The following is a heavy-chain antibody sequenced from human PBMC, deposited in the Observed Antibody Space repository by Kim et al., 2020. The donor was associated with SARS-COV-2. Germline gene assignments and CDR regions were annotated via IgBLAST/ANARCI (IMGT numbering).Heavy chain of an antibody. Sequence: GGSLRLSCAASGFTFSNYPMNWVRQAPGKGLEWVSTISESGDTTFYADSLKGRFTISRDNSKKTLFLQMNSLRAEDTAVYYCAKRGSRSSGWGEFDYWGQGVLVIVSS. J-gene: IGHJ4*02. CDR3: AKRGSRSSGWGEFDY. CDR2: ISESGDTT. CDR1: GFTFSNYP. V-gene: IGHV3-23*01. D-gene: IGHD6-6*01.